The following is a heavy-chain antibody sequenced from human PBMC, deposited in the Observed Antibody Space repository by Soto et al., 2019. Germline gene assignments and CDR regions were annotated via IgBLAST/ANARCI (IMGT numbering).Heavy chain of an antibody. CDR2: IIPIFGTA. D-gene: IGHD3-10*01. V-gene: IGHV1-69*13. CDR1: GGTFSSYA. J-gene: IGHJ4*02. CDR3: ARVFGSGSRRYYFDY. Sequence: SVKVSCKASGGTFSSYAISWVRQAPGQGLEWMGGIIPIFGTANYAQRFQGRVTITADESTSTAYMELSSLRSEDTAVYYCARVFGSGSRRYYFDYWGQGTLVTVSS.